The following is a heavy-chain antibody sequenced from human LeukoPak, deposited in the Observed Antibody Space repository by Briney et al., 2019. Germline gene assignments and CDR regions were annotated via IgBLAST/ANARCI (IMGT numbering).Heavy chain of an antibody. CDR2: ISYDGSNK. J-gene: IGHJ3*02. CDR1: GFTFSSHG. D-gene: IGHD1-26*01. V-gene: IGHV3-30*18. CDR3: AKCKWELLGAFDI. Sequence: GRSLRLSCAASGFTFSSHGMHWVRQAPGKGLEWVAVISYDGSNKYYADSVKGRFTISRDNSKNTLYLQMNSLRAEDTAVYYCAKCKWELLGAFDIWGQGTMVTVSS.